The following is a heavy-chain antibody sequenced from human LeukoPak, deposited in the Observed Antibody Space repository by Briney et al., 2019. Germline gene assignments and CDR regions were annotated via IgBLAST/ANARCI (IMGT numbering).Heavy chain of an antibody. CDR3: ARGELLYLANDYFDC. J-gene: IGHJ4*02. Sequence: GGSLRLSCAASGFTFSSYAMHWVRQAPGKGLEWVAVISYDGSNKYYADSVKGRFTISRDNSKNTLYLQMNSLRAEDTAVYYCARGELLYLANDYFDCWGQGTLVTVSS. V-gene: IGHV3-30*01. D-gene: IGHD2-2*02. CDR1: GFTFSSYA. CDR2: ISYDGSNK.